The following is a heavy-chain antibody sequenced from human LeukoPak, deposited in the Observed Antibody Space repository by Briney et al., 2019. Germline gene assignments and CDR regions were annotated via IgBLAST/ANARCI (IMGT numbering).Heavy chain of an antibody. Sequence: GASVKVTCKASGYTFTGYYMHWVRQAPGQGLERMGRINPNSGGTNYAQKFQGRVTMTRDTSISTAYMELSRLRSDDTAVYYCARTSITWIQLVDYWGQGTLVTVSS. D-gene: IGHD5-18*01. CDR2: INPNSGGT. J-gene: IGHJ4*02. CDR3: ARTSITWIQLVDY. V-gene: IGHV1-2*06. CDR1: GYTFTGYY.